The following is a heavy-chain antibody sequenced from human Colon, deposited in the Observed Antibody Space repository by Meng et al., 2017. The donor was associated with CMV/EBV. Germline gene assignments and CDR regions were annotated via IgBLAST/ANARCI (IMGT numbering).Heavy chain of an antibody. CDR1: NFSIGYGNY. Sequence: SETLSLTCTVSNFSIGYGNYWGWIRQPPGKGLEWIGSVFHSGDTFYNPSLKSRVILSVDTPKNQFSLKVTSVTAADTAVYYCVRDRDFWSGPQFDAWGQGNLVTVSS. V-gene: IGHV4-38-2*02. CDR2: VFHSGDT. D-gene: IGHD3-3*01. J-gene: IGHJ5*02. CDR3: VRDRDFWSGPQFDA.